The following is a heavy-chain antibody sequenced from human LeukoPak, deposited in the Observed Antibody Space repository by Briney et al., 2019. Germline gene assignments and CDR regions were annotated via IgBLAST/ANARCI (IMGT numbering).Heavy chain of an antibody. CDR2: IYYSGST. CDR1: GYSISSGYY. D-gene: IGHD3-10*01. V-gene: IGHV4-38-2*02. CDR3: ARVAVRGGTRLDY. Sequence: SETLSLTCTVSGYSISSGYYWGWIRQPPGKGLEWIGYIYYSGSTNYKPSLKSRVTISVDTSKNQFSLKLSSVTAADTAVYYCARVAVRGGTRLDYWGQGTLVTVSS. J-gene: IGHJ4*02.